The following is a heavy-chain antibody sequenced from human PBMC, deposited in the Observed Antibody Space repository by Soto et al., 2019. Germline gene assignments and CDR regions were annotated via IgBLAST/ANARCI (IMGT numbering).Heavy chain of an antibody. CDR1: GGSISSYC. CDR3: ARSRGGYFDY. Sequence: PSETLSLTCTVAGGSISSYCWSWIRQPPGKGLEWIGYIYYSGSTNYNPSLKSRVTISVDTSKNQFSLKLSSVTAADAAVYYCARSRGGYFDYWGQGTLVTVS. D-gene: IGHD3-16*01. J-gene: IGHJ4*02. V-gene: IGHV4-59*01. CDR2: IYYSGST.